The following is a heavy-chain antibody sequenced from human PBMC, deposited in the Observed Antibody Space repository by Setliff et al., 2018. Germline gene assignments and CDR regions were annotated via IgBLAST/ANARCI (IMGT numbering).Heavy chain of an antibody. CDR1: GGSFSGYY. CDR2: INHSGST. CDR3: ARTYNFWSGYFDY. V-gene: IGHV4-34*01. Sequence: LSLTCAVYGGSFSGYYWSWIRQPPGKGLEWIGEINHSGSTNNNPSLKSRVTISVDTSKNQLSLKLSSVTAADTAVYYCARTYNFWSGYFDYWGQGTLVTVSS. J-gene: IGHJ4*02. D-gene: IGHD3-3*01.